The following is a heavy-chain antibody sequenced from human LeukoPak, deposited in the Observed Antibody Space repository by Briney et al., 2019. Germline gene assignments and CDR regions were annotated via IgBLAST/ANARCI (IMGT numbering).Heavy chain of an antibody. CDR1: GFRFSDYW. CDR2: VYPGDSDT. CDR3: ARPYGSSLDYFDY. J-gene: IGHJ4*02. Sequence: GESLKISCEGSGFRFSDYWIAWVRQMPGKGLEWMGNVYPGDSDTRYSPSFQGQVTISADKSISTAYLQWSSLKASDTAMYYCARPYGSSLDYFDYWGQGTLVTVSS. D-gene: IGHD6-6*01. V-gene: IGHV5-51*01.